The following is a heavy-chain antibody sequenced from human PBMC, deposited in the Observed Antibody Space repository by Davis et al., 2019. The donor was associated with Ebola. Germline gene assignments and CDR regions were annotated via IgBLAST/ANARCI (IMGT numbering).Heavy chain of an antibody. CDR2: IKQDGSEK. CDR1: GFTFSDYP. V-gene: IGHV3-7*03. D-gene: IGHD2-15*01. J-gene: IGHJ5*02. CDR3: AKAGYCSGGSCYFSAFDP. Sequence: PGGSLRLSCAASGFTFSDYPMTWIRQSSGKGLEWVANIKQDGSEKYYVDSVKGRFTISRDNAKNTLYLQMNSLRAEDTAVYYCAKAGYCSGGSCYFSAFDPWGQGTLVTVSS.